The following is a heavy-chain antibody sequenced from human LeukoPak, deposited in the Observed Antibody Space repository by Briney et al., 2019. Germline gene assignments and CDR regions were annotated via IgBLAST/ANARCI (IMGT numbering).Heavy chain of an antibody. CDR3: ARDPYNGGYGASYYYYMEV. CDR1: GVTFSTYN. Sequence: PGGSLRLPCAASGVTFSTYNMNWVRQAPGKGLEWVSSITSSSSYTFYADSVRGRFTISRDNAKNSLYLQMNSLRAEDTAIYYCARDPYNGGYGASYYYYMEVWGKGTTVTISS. D-gene: IGHD1-26*01. V-gene: IGHV3-21*01. J-gene: IGHJ6*03. CDR2: ITSSSSYT.